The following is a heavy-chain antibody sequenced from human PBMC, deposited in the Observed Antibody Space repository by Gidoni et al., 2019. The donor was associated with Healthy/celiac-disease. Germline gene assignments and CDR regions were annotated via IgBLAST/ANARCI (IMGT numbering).Heavy chain of an antibody. J-gene: IGHJ4*02. Sequence: QVQLVESGGGVVQPGRSLRLSCAASGFTFSSYGMHWVRQAPGKGMGGVAVISYDGSNKYYADSVKGRFTISRDNSKNTLYLQMNSLRAEDTAVYYCAKAHRPFVVVTAIDFDYWGQGTLVTVSS. CDR1: GFTFSSYG. CDR3: AKAHRPFVVVTAIDFDY. V-gene: IGHV3-30*18. D-gene: IGHD2-21*02. CDR2: ISYDGSNK.